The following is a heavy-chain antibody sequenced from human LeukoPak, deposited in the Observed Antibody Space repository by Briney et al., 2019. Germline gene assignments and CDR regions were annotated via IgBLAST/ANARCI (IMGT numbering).Heavy chain of an antibody. CDR1: GITFSSYA. Sequence: GGSLRLSCAASGITFSSYAMSWVRQAPGKGLEWVSAISGSGDSTYYADSVKGRFTISRDNSKNTLYLLMNSLRAEDTAVYFCGSNTMLQWGQGTLVTVSS. D-gene: IGHD2-15*01. CDR3: GSNTMLQ. V-gene: IGHV3-23*01. J-gene: IGHJ4*02. CDR2: ISGSGDST.